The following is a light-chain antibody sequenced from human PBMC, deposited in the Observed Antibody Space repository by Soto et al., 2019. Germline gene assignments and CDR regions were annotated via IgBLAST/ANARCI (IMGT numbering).Light chain of an antibody. Sequence: QPALTQPRSVSGSPGQSVTISCTGTSSDVGGYNYVSWYQQHPGKAPKLVIYDVSKRPSGVPDRFSGSKSGNTASLTVSGLQAEDEADYSCCSYAGTYTQWVFGGGTKLTVL. CDR2: DVS. V-gene: IGLV2-11*01. CDR1: SSDVGGYNY. CDR3: CSYAGTYTQWV. J-gene: IGLJ3*02.